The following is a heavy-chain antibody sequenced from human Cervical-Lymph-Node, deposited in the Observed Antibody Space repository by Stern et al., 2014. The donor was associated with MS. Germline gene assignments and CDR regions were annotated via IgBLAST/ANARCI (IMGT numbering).Heavy chain of an antibody. CDR1: GYSFTSYF. V-gene: IGHV1-46*01. Sequence: VQLEESGAEMKKPGASVKVSCMASGYSFTSYFIIGVRQAPGQGLEWMGIINPSAGNTNYAQKFQGRVVMTSDTSTGTVYLELSSLRSEDTAVYYCARDEGADYWGQGTLVTVSS. CDR3: ARDEGADY. J-gene: IGHJ4*02. CDR2: INPSAGNT.